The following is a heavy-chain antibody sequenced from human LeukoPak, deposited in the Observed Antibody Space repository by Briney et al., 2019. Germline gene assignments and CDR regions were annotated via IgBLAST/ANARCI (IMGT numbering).Heavy chain of an antibody. V-gene: IGHV3-74*01. D-gene: IGHD4-17*01. CDR3: ARVQLGDGDYLFDY. CDR2: SNGDGSST. Sequence: TGGSLRLSCAASGFTFSRYWMHWVRQAPGKGPVWVARSNGDGSSTSYADSVKGRFTISRDSAKNTLYLQMNSLRAEDTAIYYCARVQLGDGDYLFDYWGQGTLVTVSS. CDR1: GFTFSRYW. J-gene: IGHJ4*02.